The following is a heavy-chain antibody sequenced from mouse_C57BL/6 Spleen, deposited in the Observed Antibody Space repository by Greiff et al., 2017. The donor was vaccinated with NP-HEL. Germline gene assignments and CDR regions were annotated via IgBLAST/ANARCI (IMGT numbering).Heavy chain of an antibody. CDR2: IYPGSGST. Sequence: VQLQQPGAELVKPGASVKMSCKASGYTFTSYWITWVKQRPGQGLEWIGDIYPGSGSTNYNEKFKSKATLTVDTSSSTAYMQLSSLTSEDSAVYYCARWGAQATGFAYWGQGTLVTVSA. J-gene: IGHJ3*01. CDR1: GYTFTSYW. V-gene: IGHV1-55*01. CDR3: ARWGAQATGFAY. D-gene: IGHD3-2*02.